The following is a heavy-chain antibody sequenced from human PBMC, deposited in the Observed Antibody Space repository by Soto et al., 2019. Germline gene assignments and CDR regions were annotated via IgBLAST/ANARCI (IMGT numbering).Heavy chain of an antibody. V-gene: IGHV1-46*01. J-gene: IGHJ4*02. CDR2: INPSGGST. CDR1: GYTFTSYY. Sequence: GASVKVSCKASGYTFTSYYMHWVRQAPGQGLEWMGIINPSGGSTSYAQKFQGRVTMTRDTSTNTVYMELSSLRSEDTAVYYCARDRAYYDSSGGFDYWGQGTLVTVSS. D-gene: IGHD3-22*01. CDR3: ARDRAYYDSSGGFDY.